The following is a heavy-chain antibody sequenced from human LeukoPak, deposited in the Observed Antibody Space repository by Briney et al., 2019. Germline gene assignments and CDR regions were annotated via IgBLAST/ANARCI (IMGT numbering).Heavy chain of an antibody. V-gene: IGHV4-59*12. CDR2: IYYSGST. D-gene: IGHD3-22*01. Sequence: SETLSLTCTVSGGSISSYYWSWIRQPPGKGLEWIGYIYYSGSTNYNPSLKSRVTMSVDTSKNQFSLKLSSVTAADTAVYYCATYYYDSSAKRWFDPWGQGTLVTVSS. CDR1: GGSISSYY. CDR3: ATYYYDSSAKRWFDP. J-gene: IGHJ5*02.